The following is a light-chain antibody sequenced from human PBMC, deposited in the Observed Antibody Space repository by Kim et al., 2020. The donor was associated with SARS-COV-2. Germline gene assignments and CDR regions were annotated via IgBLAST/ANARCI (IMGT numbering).Light chain of an antibody. V-gene: IGLV2-14*03. CDR2: DVY. CDR3: SSYTTTTNLV. CDR1: SSDVGGHNY. Sequence: GQSNTISCSGVSSDVGGHNYVSWYQQHPGTAPKLLIYDVYDRPSGVSNRFSGSLSGNTASLTISGLQAEDEADYYCSSYTTTTNLVFGGGTQLTVL. J-gene: IGLJ7*01.